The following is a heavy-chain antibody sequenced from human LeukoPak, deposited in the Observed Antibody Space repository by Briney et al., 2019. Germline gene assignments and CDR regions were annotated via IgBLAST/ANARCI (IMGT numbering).Heavy chain of an antibody. D-gene: IGHD2-21*02. CDR2: VIARGGRT. J-gene: IGHJ6*02. V-gene: IGHV3-23*01. CDR1: GFPFNSYA. Sequence: GGSLRLPCAASGFPFNSYAMICVRQAPGKGLECVSAVIARGGRTYHADPEKGRLTISRDNSKHTLYLQMSILRADDTAVYYCAKGKRAQECGGDCDIPYYYVMDFWGQGTTVTVSS. CDR3: AKGKRAQECGGDCDIPYYYVMDF.